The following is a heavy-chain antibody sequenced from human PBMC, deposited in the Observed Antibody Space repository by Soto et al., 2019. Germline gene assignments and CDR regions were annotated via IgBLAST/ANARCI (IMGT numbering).Heavy chain of an antibody. CDR3: ASPYDFWSGYWHHYGMDV. Sequence: GASVKVSCKASGGTFSSYAISWVRQAPGQRLEWMGGIIPIFGTANYAQKFQGRVTITADESTSTAYMELSSLRSEDTAVYYCASPYDFWSGYWHHYGMDVWGQGTTVTVSS. CDR2: IIPIFGTA. D-gene: IGHD3-3*01. V-gene: IGHV1-69*13. J-gene: IGHJ6*02. CDR1: GGTFSSYA.